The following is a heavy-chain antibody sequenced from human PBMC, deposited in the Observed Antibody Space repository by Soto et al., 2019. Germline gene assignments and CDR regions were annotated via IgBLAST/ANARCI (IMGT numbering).Heavy chain of an antibody. Sequence: GGSLRLSCAASGFTFSSYWMSWVRQAPGKGLEWVANIKQDGSEKYYVDSVKGRFTISRDNAKNSLYLQMNSLRAEDTAVYYCARDLSMGFWSGYPLYYYYYMDVWGKGTTVTVSS. CDR2: IKQDGSEK. J-gene: IGHJ6*03. CDR3: ARDLSMGFWSGYPLYYYYYMDV. V-gene: IGHV3-7*01. CDR1: GFTFSSYW. D-gene: IGHD3-3*01.